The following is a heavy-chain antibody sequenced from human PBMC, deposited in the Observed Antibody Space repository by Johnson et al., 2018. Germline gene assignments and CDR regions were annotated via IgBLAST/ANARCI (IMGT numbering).Heavy chain of an antibody. CDR1: GFTFSSYA. CDR3: ARVVPGDYSVSDI. J-gene: IGHJ3*02. Sequence: VQLVESGGGLVQPGRSLRLSCAASGFTFSSYAMHWVRQAPGKGLEWVSYISSSGSTIYYADSVKGRFTISRDKAKNSLYLQMNSLRAADTAMYYCARVVPGDYSVSDIWGQGTMVTVSS. CDR2: ISSSGSTI. D-gene: IGHD4-17*01. V-gene: IGHV3-48*01.